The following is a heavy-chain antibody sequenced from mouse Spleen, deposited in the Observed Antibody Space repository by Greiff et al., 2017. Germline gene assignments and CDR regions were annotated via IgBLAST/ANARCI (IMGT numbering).Heavy chain of an antibody. CDR3: ARPTTVVARNYAMDY. CDR2: ISSGSSNI. D-gene: IGHD1-1*01. CDR1: GFTFSDYG. Sequence: EVKLVESGGGLVKPGGSLKLSCAASGFTFSDYGMHWVRQAPEKGLEWVAYISSGSSNIYYADTVKGRFTISRDNAKNTLFLQMTSLSSEDTAMYYCARPTTVVARNYAMDYWGQGTSVTVSS. V-gene: IGHV5-17*01. J-gene: IGHJ4*01.